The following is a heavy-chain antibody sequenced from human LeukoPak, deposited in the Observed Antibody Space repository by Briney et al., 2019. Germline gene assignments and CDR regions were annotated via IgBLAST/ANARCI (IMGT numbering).Heavy chain of an antibody. V-gene: IGHV3-21*06. Sequence: YPGGSLRLSCAASGFTFSSYSMNWVRQAPGKGLEWVSSIDSSGSYIYYADSLKGRFTISRDNAKNSLYLQVYSLRAEETAVYYCARAPSRAFDYWGQGTLVTVSS. CDR1: GFTFSSYS. CDR2: IDSSGSYI. CDR3: ARAPSRAFDY. J-gene: IGHJ4*02.